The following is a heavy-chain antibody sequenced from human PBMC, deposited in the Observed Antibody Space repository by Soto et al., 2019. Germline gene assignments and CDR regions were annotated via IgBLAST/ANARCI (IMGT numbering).Heavy chain of an antibody. D-gene: IGHD1-26*01. CDR2: LYYSGST. Sequence: SETLSLTCTVSGGSISSGGYYWSWIRQHPGKGLEWIGYLYYSGSTYFNPSLKSRVTISVDTSKNQFSLKLSSVTAADTAVYYCSRQGGSYYSRWFDPWGQGTLVTVSS. V-gene: IGHV4-31*03. CDR1: GGSISSGGYY. CDR3: SRQGGSYYSRWFDP. J-gene: IGHJ5*02.